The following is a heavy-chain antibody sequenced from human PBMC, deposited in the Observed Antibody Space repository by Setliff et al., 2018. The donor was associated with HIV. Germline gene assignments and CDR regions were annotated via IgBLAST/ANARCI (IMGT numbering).Heavy chain of an antibody. CDR1: GDSIISSRNF. Sequence: SETLSLTCTVSGDSIISSRNFWSWIRQPAGKGLDWVGHIFTSGSTNYNPSLKSRVTISVDTTKNLFSLKLSSVTAADTGVYYCARMRLDGGYSYDYWGQGTLVTVSS. V-gene: IGHV4-61*09. CDR3: ARMRLDGGYSYDY. CDR2: IFTSGST. J-gene: IGHJ4*02. D-gene: IGHD5-12*01.